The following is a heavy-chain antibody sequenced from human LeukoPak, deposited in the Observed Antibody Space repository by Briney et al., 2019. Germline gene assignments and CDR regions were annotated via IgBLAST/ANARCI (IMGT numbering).Heavy chain of an antibody. J-gene: IGHJ6*03. D-gene: IGHD3-3*01. V-gene: IGHV4-4*02. Sequence: PSGTLSLTCAVSGGSISSSNWWSWVRPPPGKGLEWIGEIYHSGSTNYDPSLKSRVTISVDKSKNQFSLKLSSVTAADTAVYYCARGVTIFGVVSYYYMDVWGKGTTVTVSS. CDR3: ARGVTIFGVVSYYYMDV. CDR2: IYHSGST. CDR1: GGSISSSNW.